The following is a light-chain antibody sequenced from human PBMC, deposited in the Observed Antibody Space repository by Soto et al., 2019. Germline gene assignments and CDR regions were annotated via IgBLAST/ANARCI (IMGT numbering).Light chain of an antibody. CDR3: QQYNNWPYT. J-gene: IGKJ2*01. Sequence: EIVMTQSPATLSVSPGERATLSCRASQSVSSNLAWYQQKPGQAPRLLIYGASTRATGIPASFSGSGSGTEFALIISSLQSEDFALYYCQQYNNWPYTFGQGTKLEIK. V-gene: IGKV3-15*01. CDR2: GAS. CDR1: QSVSSN.